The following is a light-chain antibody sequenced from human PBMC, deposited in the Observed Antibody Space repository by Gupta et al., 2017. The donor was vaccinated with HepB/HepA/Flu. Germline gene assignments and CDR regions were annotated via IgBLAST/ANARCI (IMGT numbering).Light chain of an antibody. CDR3: QQYDNLPLT. Sequence: DIQMTQSAYSLSASVGDRVTITCQASQDSSNYLNWYQQKPGKAPKLLIYDASNLETGVPSRFSGSGSGTDFTFTISSLQPEDIATYYCQQYDNLPLTFGGGTKVEIK. V-gene: IGKV1-33*01. J-gene: IGKJ4*02. CDR2: DAS. CDR1: QDSSNY.